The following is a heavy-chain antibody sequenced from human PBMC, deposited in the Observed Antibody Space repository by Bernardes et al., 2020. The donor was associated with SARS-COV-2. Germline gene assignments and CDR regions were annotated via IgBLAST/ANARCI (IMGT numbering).Heavy chain of an antibody. CDR2: IDWDDDK. D-gene: IGHD3-9*01. CDR1: GFSLSTSGMR. CDR3: ARDHYDILTGYQETFDY. Sequence: GPTLVKPTQTLTLTCTFSGFSLSTSGMRVSWIRQPPGKALEWLARIDWDDDKFYSTSLKTRLTISKDTSKNQVVLTMTNMDPVDTATYYCARDHYDILTGYQETFDYWGQGTLVTVSS. V-gene: IGHV2-70*04. J-gene: IGHJ4*02.